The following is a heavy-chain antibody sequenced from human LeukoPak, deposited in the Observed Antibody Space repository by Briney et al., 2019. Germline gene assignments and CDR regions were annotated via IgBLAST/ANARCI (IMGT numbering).Heavy chain of an antibody. D-gene: IGHD1-26*01. CDR1: GGSISSYY. CDR3: ARDLRSGSYYRYYYYMDV. CDR2: IYYSGST. J-gene: IGHJ6*03. Sequence: SETLSLTCTVSGGSISSYYWSWIRQPPGKGLEWIGYIYYSGSTNYNPSLKRRVTISVDTSKNQFSLKLSSVTAADTAVYYCARDLRSGSYYRYYYYMDVWGKGTTVTVSS. V-gene: IGHV4-59*01.